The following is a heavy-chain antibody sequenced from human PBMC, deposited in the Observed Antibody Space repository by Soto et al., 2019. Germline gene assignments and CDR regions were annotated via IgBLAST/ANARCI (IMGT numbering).Heavy chain of an antibody. Sequence: QVQLVQSGPELQKPGASVKVCCKPSGYSFHNSGISWVRQAPGQGLEWMGWISVLNGYAHYGQKFQGRVIMTADTFTSTAYMELRGLRSDDTAMYYCSKNGTTWFASWGQGTPVTVSS. J-gene: IGHJ5*01. CDR2: ISVLNGYA. V-gene: IGHV1-18*01. D-gene: IGHD1-1*01. CDR1: GYSFHNSG. CDR3: SKNGTTWFAS.